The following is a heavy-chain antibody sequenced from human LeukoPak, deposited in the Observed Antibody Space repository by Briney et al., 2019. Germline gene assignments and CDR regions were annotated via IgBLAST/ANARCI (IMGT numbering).Heavy chain of an antibody. V-gene: IGHV4-61*01. D-gene: IGHD3-9*01. CDR1: GGSVSSGSYY. CDR2: IYYSGST. J-gene: IGHJ5*02. Sequence: SETLSLTCTVSGGSVSSGSYYWSWIRQPLGKGLEWIGYIYYSGSTNYNPSLKSRVTISVDTSKNQFSLKLSSVTAADTAVYYCARLPTGYPNWFDIWGQGTLVTVSP. CDR3: ARLPTGYPNWFDI.